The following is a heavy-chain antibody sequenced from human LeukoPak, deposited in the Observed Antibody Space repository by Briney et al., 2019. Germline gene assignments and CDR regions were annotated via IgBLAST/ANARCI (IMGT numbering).Heavy chain of an antibody. Sequence: SETLSLTCTVSGGSISSSSYYWGWIRQPPGKGLEWIGSIYYSGSTYYNPSLKRRVTISVDTSKYQFSLKLSSVTAADTAVYYCARRGCSSGRTYCYYFDYWGQGTLVTVSA. J-gene: IGHJ4*02. CDR3: ARRGCSSGRTYCYYFDY. V-gene: IGHV4-39*01. D-gene: IGHD6-19*01. CDR1: GGSISSSSYY. CDR2: IYYSGST.